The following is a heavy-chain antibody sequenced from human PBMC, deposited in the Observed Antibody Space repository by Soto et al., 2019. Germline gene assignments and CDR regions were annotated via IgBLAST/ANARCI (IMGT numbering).Heavy chain of an antibody. V-gene: IGHV3-23*01. Sequence: EVQLLESGGGLVQPGGSLRLSCAASGFTFSSYAMTWVRQAPGKGLEWVSVISGSGGSTYYADSVKGRFAISRDNSKNTLYLQMNSLRADDTAVYYCAKRATGTYFDYWGQGTLVTVSS. D-gene: IGHD1-7*01. J-gene: IGHJ4*02. CDR1: GFTFSSYA. CDR3: AKRATGTYFDY. CDR2: ISGSGGST.